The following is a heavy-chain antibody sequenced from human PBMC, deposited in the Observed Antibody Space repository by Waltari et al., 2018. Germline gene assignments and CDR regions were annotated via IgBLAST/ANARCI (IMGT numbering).Heavy chain of an antibody. CDR2: INGDGTSV. J-gene: IGHJ4*02. Sequence: EVHLVESGGGLVQSGGSLRLSCAASVFTFSSSWMHWVRQAPGKGLVWVSRINGDGTSVSYADSVKGRFTIFRDNSKNSLYLQMNSLRAEDNALYYCAKDSRGYSGWVDYWGQRTLVTVSS. CDR3: AKDSRGYSGWVDY. V-gene: IGHV3-74*01. CDR1: VFTFSSSW. D-gene: IGHD6-19*01.